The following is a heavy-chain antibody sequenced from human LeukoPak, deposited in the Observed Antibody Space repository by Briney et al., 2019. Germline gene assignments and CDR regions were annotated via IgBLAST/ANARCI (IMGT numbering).Heavy chain of an antibody. CDR1: GGSFSGYY. D-gene: IGHD2-15*01. J-gene: IGHJ6*02. Sequence: SETLSLTCAVYGGSFSGYYWSWIRQPPGKGLEWIGEINHSGSTNYNPSLKSRVTISVDTSKNQFSLKLSSVTAADTAVYYCARRRVVVAATRDYGTDVWGQGTTVTVSS. V-gene: IGHV4-34*01. CDR3: ARRRVVVAATRDYGTDV. CDR2: INHSGST.